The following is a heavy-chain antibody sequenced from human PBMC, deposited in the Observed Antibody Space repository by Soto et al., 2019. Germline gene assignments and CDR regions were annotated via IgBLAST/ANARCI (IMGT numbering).Heavy chain of an antibody. J-gene: IGHJ4*02. Sequence: SVKVSCKASGGTFSSYTISWVRKAPGQGLEWMGGIIPIFDTSNYAQKFKGRVTITADESTNTAYMGLSSLRSEDTAVYYCARGERAAVAANLDYWGRGTQVTVSS. CDR3: ARGERAAVAANLDY. CDR2: IIPIFDTS. CDR1: GGTFSSYT. D-gene: IGHD6-19*01. V-gene: IGHV1-69*13.